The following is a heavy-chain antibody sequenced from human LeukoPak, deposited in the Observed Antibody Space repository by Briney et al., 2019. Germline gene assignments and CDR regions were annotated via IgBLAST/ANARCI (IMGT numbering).Heavy chain of an antibody. J-gene: IGHJ4*02. D-gene: IGHD3-3*01. V-gene: IGHV3-30*01. Sequence: GRSQRLSCAASGFTFSSYAMHWVRQAPGKGLEWVAVISYDGSNKYYADSVKGRFTISRDNSKNTLYLQMNSLRAEDTAVYYCARDEAMEGFFDYWGQGTLVTVSS. CDR2: ISYDGSNK. CDR3: ARDEAMEGFFDY. CDR1: GFTFSSYA.